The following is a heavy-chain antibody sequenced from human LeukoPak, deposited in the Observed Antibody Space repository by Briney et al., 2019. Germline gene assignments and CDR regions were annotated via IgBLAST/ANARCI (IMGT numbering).Heavy chain of an antibody. D-gene: IGHD2-2*02. CDR3: ARSNGYCSSTSCYTSDY. CDR1: GYSFTSYR. CDR2: IYPGDSDT. Sequence: GESLKISCKGSGYSFTSYRIGWVRQMPGKGLEWMGIIYPGDSDTRYSPSFQGQVTISADKSISTAYLQWSSLKASDTAMYYCARSNGYCSSTSCYTSDYWGQGTLVTVSS. J-gene: IGHJ4*02. V-gene: IGHV5-51*01.